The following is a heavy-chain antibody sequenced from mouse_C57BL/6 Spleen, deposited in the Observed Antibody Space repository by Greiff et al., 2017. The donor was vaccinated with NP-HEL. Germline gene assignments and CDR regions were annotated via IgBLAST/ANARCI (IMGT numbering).Heavy chain of an antibody. CDR2: IDPSDSYT. D-gene: IGHD1-1*01. J-gene: IGHJ1*03. CDR1: GYTFTSYW. Sequence: QVHVKQPGAELVRPGTSVKLSCKASGYTFTSYWMHWVKQRPGQGLEWIGVIDPSDSYTNYNQKFKGKATLTVDTSSSTAYMQLSSLTSEDSAVYYCARGNYYYGSSDWYFDVWGTGTTVTVSS. CDR3: ARGNYYYGSSDWYFDV. V-gene: IGHV1-59*01.